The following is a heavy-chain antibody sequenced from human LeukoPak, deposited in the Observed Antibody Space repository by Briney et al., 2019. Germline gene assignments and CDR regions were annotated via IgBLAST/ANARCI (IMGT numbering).Heavy chain of an antibody. Sequence: GGSLRLPCAASGFNFDDYGMSWVRQAPGKGLEWVSGINWNGGSTGYADSVKGRFTISRDNAKDSLYLQMNSLRAEDTALYYCARGGYGSGSSGYWGQGTLVPVSS. CDR2: INWNGGST. V-gene: IGHV3-20*04. D-gene: IGHD3-10*01. CDR1: GFNFDDYG. CDR3: ARGGYGSGSSGY. J-gene: IGHJ4*02.